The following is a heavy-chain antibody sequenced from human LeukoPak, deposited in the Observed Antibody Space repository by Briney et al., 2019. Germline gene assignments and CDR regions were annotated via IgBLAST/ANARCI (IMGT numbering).Heavy chain of an antibody. J-gene: IGHJ3*02. CDR3: ARQWELPGPDAFDI. Sequence: GGSLRLSCAASGFTFSSYSMNWVRQAPGKGLEWVSYISSSSSTIYYADSVKGRFTISRDNAKNSLYLQMNSLRAEDTAVYYCARQWELPGPDAFDIWGQGTMVAVSS. CDR2: ISSSSSTI. D-gene: IGHD1-26*01. CDR1: GFTFSSYS. V-gene: IGHV3-48*04.